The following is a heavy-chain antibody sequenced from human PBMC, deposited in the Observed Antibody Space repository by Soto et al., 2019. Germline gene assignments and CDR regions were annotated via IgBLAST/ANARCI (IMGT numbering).Heavy chain of an antibody. J-gene: IGHJ2*01. Sequence: QVQLVQSGAEVKKPGSSVKVSCKASGGTFSSYAISWVRQAPGQGLEWMGGIIPIFGTANYAQKFQGRVTITADEAASTVDMELRGLRCEARAVYYWARDRRGWLVRGGYFDLWGRGTLVTVSS. V-gene: IGHV1-69*01. D-gene: IGHD6-19*01. CDR3: ARDRRGWLVRGGYFDL. CDR1: GGTFSSYA. CDR2: IIPIFGTA.